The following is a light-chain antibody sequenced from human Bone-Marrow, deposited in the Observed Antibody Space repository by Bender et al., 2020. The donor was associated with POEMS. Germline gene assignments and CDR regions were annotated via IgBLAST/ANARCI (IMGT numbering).Light chain of an antibody. CDR3: SSYERGGWV. V-gene: IGLV2-14*03. CDR2: DVS. J-gene: IGLJ3*02. Sequence: QSALTQPASVSGSPGQSITISCTGSSNDVGAYNYVSWYQQHPGKAPKLMIYDVSNRPSGVSSRFSGSKSGNTASLTITGLQAEDEADYYCSSYERGGWVFGGGTKVTVL. CDR1: SNDVGAYNY.